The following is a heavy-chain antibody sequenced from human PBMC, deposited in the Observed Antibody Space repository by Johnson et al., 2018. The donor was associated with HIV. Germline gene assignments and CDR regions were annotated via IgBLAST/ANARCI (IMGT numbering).Heavy chain of an antibody. CDR3: AKDVGGWELVLDAFDI. CDR2: INWNGGSI. J-gene: IGHJ3*02. V-gene: IGHV3-9*01. CDR1: GFTFDDYA. Sequence: VQLVESGGGLVQPGRSLRLSCAASGFTFDDYAMHWVRQGPGKGLAWVSGINWNGGSIGYADSVKGRFTISRDNSKNTLYLQMNSLRAEDTAVYYCAKDVGGWELVLDAFDIWGQGTMVTVSS. D-gene: IGHD1-26*01.